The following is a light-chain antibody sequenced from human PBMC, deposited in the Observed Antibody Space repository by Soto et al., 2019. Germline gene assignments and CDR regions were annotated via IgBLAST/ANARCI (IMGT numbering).Light chain of an antibody. CDR3: QQYDTWYT. J-gene: IGKJ2*01. CDR2: GAS. V-gene: IGKV3-15*01. Sequence: ETVMTQSPATLSVSPGERATLSCRASQSINSNLAWYQRKPGQAPRLVMYGASVRAAGIPARFSGSGSGTEFTLTISSLQSEDFAVYYCQQYDTWYTFGQGTKLEIK. CDR1: QSINSN.